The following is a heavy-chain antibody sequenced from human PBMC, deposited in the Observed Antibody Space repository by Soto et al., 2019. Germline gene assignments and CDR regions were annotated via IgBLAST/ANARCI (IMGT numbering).Heavy chain of an antibody. J-gene: IGHJ5*02. D-gene: IGHD6-19*01. CDR2: IIPIFGTA. V-gene: IGHV1-69*06. Sequence: QVQLVQSGAEVKKPGSSVKVSCKASGGTFSSYAISWVRQAPGQGLEWMGGIIPIFGTANYAQKFQGRVTITADKSTSTAYMELSSLRSEDTALYYCARRRYSSGWTGSWFDPWGQGTLVTVSS. CDR1: GGTFSSYA. CDR3: ARRRYSSGWTGSWFDP.